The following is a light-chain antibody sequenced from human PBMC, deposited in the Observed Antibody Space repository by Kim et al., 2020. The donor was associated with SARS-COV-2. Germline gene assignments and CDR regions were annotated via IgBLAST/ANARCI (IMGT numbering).Light chain of an antibody. J-gene: IGKJ1*01. Sequence: EIVMTQSPATLSVSPGERVTLSCRASQSVNRNLAWYQQKPGQAPRLLISGASTRATGIPDRFSGSGSGTEFTLTISSLQSEDFAVYYCQQYKNWPQTFGQGTKVDIK. CDR3: QQYKNWPQT. CDR1: QSVNRN. CDR2: GAS. V-gene: IGKV3-15*01.